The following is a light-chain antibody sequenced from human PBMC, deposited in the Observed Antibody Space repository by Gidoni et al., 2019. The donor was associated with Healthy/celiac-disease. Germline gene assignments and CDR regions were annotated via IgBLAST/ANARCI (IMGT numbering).Light chain of an antibody. CDR1: QSVSSSY. V-gene: IGKV3-20*01. CDR2: GAS. J-gene: IGKJ1*01. Sequence: EIVLTQSPGTLSLSPGERATLSCRASQSVSSSYLAWYQQKPGQAPRLLLYGASSRATGIPDRCSGSGSGTDFTLTISRLEPEDFAVYYCQQYGSSRPVTFGQGTKVEIK. CDR3: QQYGSSRPVT.